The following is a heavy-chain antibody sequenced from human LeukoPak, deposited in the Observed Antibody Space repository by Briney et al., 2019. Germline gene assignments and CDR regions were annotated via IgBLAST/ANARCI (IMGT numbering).Heavy chain of an antibody. V-gene: IGHV1-24*01. CDR2: IDREDGQS. CDR1: GGTFSSYA. J-gene: IGHJ5*02. CDR3: ATKNLFHL. D-gene: IGHD1-14*01. Sequence: GASVKLSCKASGGTFSSYAISWVRQAPGKGLEWVGGIDREDGQSIYAQNFQGRVSLTDDTSAQTAYMEVTSLRSEDTAVYYCATKNLFHLWGQGTLVTVSS.